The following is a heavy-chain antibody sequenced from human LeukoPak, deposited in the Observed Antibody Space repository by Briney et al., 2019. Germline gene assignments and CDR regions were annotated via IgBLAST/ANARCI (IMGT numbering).Heavy chain of an antibody. Sequence: ASVKVSCMASGYTFTSYGISWVRQAPGQGLEWMGWISAYNGNTNYAQKLQGRVTMTTDTSTSTAYMELRSLRSDDTAVYYCARESEEYYYDSSGYFDYWGQGTLVTVSS. V-gene: IGHV1-18*01. J-gene: IGHJ4*02. CDR2: ISAYNGNT. CDR3: ARESEEYYYDSSGYFDY. CDR1: GYTFTSYG. D-gene: IGHD3-22*01.